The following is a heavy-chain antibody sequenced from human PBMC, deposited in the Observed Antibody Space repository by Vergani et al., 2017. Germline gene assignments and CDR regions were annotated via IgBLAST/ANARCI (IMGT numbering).Heavy chain of an antibody. CDR2: IYYSGST. D-gene: IGHD3-10*01. J-gene: IGHJ4*02. CDR3: AAEGVRVVAY. Sequence: QVQLQESGPGLVKPSETLSLTCTVSGGSISSYYWSWIRQPPGKGLEWIGYIYYSGSTNYNPSLKSRVTISVDTSKNQFSLKLSSVTAADTAVYYCAAEGVRVVAYWGQGTLVTVSS. CDR1: GGSISSYY. V-gene: IGHV4-59*01.